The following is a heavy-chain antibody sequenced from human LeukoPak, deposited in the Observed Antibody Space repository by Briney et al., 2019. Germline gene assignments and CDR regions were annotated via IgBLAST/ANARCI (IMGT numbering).Heavy chain of an antibody. J-gene: IGHJ6*03. CDR3: ARYVSSSSFHYYYYYYMDV. D-gene: IGHD6-6*01. CDR1: GGSISSYY. Sequence: NSSETLSLTCTVSGGSISSYYWSWIRQPPGKGLEWIGYIYYSGSTNYNPSLKSRVTISVDTSKNQFSLKLSSVTAADTAVYYCARYVSSSSFHYYYYYYMDVWGKGTTVTVSS. CDR2: IYYSGST. V-gene: IGHV4-59*01.